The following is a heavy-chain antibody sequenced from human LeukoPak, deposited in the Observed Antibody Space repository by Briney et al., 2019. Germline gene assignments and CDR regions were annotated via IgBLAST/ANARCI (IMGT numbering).Heavy chain of an antibody. Sequence: GGSLRLSCAASGFTFSSYEMNWVRQAPGKGLEWVSYISSSGSTIYYADSVKGRFTISRDNAKNSLYLQMNSLRAEDTAVYYCAGFPYYYGSGSDYWGQGTLVTVSS. V-gene: IGHV3-48*03. D-gene: IGHD3-10*01. J-gene: IGHJ4*02. CDR3: AGFPYYYGSGSDY. CDR1: GFTFSSYE. CDR2: ISSSGSTI.